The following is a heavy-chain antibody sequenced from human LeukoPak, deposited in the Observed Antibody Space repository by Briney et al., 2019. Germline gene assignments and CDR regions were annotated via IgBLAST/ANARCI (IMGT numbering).Heavy chain of an antibody. J-gene: IGHJ4*02. CDR1: GFTLSSYS. CDR2: ITWSGSTI. V-gene: IGHV3-48*01. CDR3: VKDYDYVWGSYRYWGYFDY. D-gene: IGHD3-16*02. Sequence: GGSLRLTCAASGFTLSSYSMNWVRQAPGKGLEWISHITWSGSTIFYADSVKGRFTISRDSAKNTLYLQMSSLRAEDTAVYYCVKDYDYVWGSYRYWGYFDYWGQGTLVTVSS.